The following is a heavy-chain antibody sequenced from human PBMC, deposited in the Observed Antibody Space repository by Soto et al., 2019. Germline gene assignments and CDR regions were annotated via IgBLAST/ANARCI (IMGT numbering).Heavy chain of an antibody. CDR2: IIPIFGTA. CDR1: GGTFSSYA. Sequence: QVQLVQSGAEVKKPGCSVKVSCKASGGTFSSYAISWVRQAPGQGLEWMGGIIPIFGTANYAQKFQGRVTITADESTSTAYMELSSLRSEDTAVYYCARSIVVVPAAYWYFDLWGRGTLVTVSS. D-gene: IGHD2-2*01. V-gene: IGHV1-69*01. CDR3: ARSIVVVPAAYWYFDL. J-gene: IGHJ2*01.